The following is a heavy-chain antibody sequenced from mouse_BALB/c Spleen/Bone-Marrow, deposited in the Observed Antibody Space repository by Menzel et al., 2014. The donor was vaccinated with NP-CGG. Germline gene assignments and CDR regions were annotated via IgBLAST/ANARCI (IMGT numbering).Heavy chain of an antibody. V-gene: IGHV14-3*02. CDR1: GFNIKDTY. D-gene: IGHD2-14*01. Sequence: LVESGAELVKPGASVRLSCTASGFNIKDTYIHWVKQRPEQGLEWIGRIDPANGNTKYDPKFQGKATITADTSSNTAYLQLSSLTSEDTAVYYCASYRLRTYFDYWGQGTTLTVSS. CDR2: IDPANGNT. J-gene: IGHJ2*01. CDR3: ASYRLRTYFDY.